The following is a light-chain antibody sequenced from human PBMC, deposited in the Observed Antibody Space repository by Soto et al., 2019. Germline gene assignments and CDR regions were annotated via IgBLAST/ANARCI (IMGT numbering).Light chain of an antibody. V-gene: IGKV3-20*01. CDR3: QQYGTSVLT. CDR2: DAS. Sequence: EIVLTQSPGTLSLSPGERATLSCRASQSVNNAYLAWYQQKPGQAPRLLIYDASKRATGIPDRFSGSGSGTDFTLTISRLEPEDFAVYYCQQYGTSVLTFGGGTKVEFK. CDR1: QSVNNAY. J-gene: IGKJ4*01.